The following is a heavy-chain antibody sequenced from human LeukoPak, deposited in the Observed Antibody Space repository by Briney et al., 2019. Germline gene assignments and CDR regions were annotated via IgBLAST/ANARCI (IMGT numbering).Heavy chain of an antibody. CDR3: AKAIVSTTTAFDD. J-gene: IGHJ4*02. CDR1: RFTFDTYG. CDR2: ISYDGSNK. D-gene: IGHD5/OR15-5a*01. V-gene: IGHV3-30*18. Sequence: GGSLRLSCAPSRFTFDTYGMHWVRQAPGKGLDWVAVISYDGSNKYYADSVRGRFTISRDNSKNTLYLQMNSLRAEDTAVYFCAKAIVSTTTAFDDWGQGTLVIVSS.